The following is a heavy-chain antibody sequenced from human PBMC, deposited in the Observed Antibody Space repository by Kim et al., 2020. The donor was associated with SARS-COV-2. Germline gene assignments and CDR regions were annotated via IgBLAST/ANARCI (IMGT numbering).Heavy chain of an antibody. V-gene: IGHV1-18*04. CDR1: GYTFTSYG. J-gene: IGHJ4*02. CDR3: ARGSAGYYYDSSGYYPDY. D-gene: IGHD3-22*01. Sequence: ASVKVSCKASGYTFTSYGISWVRQAPGQGLEWMGWISAYNGNTNYAQKLQGRVTMTTDTSTSTAYMELRSLRSDDTAVYYCARGSAGYYYDSSGYYPDYWGQGTLVTVSS. CDR2: ISAYNGNT.